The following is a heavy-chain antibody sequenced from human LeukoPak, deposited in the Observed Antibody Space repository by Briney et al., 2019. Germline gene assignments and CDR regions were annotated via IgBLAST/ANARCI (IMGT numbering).Heavy chain of an antibody. CDR3: ARARLYCSGGSCYQHFDY. V-gene: IGHV3-23*01. J-gene: IGHJ4*02. Sequence: GGSLRLSCAASGFTFSSYAMSWVRQAPGKGLEWVSAISGSGGSTYYADSVKGRFTISRDNSKNTLYLQMSSLRVEDTAVYYCARARLYCSGGSCYQHFDYWGQGTLVTVSS. D-gene: IGHD2-15*01. CDR2: ISGSGGST. CDR1: GFTFSSYA.